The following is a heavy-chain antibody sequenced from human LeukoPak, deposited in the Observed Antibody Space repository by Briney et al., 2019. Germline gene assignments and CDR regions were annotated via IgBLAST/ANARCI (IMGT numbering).Heavy chain of an antibody. Sequence: GSLRLSCAASGFTFSSYAMSWVRQAPGKGLEWVGFIRSKAYGGTTEYAASVKGRFTISRDDSKSIAYLQMNSLKTEDTAVYYCTRTLYYYDSSGYYAGYWGQGTLVTVSS. CDR3: TRTLYYYDSSGYYAGY. J-gene: IGHJ4*02. CDR1: GFTFSSYA. V-gene: IGHV3-49*04. CDR2: IRSKAYGGTT. D-gene: IGHD3-22*01.